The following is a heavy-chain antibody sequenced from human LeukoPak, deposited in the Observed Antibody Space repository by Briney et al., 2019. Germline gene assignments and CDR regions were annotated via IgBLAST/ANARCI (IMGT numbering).Heavy chain of an antibody. CDR1: GGSMNALH. CDR3: ARYIYCDPGGCDI. CDR2: ILYTGST. Sequence: PSETLSLACTVSGGSMNALHWSWLRQSPGKGLEWIAYILYTGSTNYNPSLESRVIISADMSKNQFSLRLSSVTAADTAIYYCARYIYCDPGGCDIWGQGTMVTVSS. J-gene: IGHJ3*02. V-gene: IGHV4-59*08. D-gene: IGHD3-22*01.